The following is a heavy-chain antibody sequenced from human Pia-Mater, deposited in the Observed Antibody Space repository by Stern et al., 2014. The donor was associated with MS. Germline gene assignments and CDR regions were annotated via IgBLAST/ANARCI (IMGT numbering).Heavy chain of an antibody. J-gene: IGHJ4*02. V-gene: IGHV3-23*04. D-gene: IGHD6-19*01. CDR2: ISGSDGST. Sequence: VQLVESGGTLVQPGGSLRLSCAASGFTFRSDARSWVRQAPGKELEWVSVISGSDGSTFYADSVKGRFTISRDNSKNTLFLQMNSLRAEDTAVYYCAKVYGSGPFDYWGQGTLFTVSS. CDR3: AKVYGSGPFDY. CDR1: GFTFRSDA.